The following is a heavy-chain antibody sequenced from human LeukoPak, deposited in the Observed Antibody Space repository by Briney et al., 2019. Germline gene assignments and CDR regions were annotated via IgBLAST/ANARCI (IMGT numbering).Heavy chain of an antibody. J-gene: IGHJ4*02. CDR2: INTNTGNP. D-gene: IGHD3-22*01. CDR3: ARSLYYYDSSGYYPLEFDY. V-gene: IGHV7-4-1*02. Sequence: GASVKVSCKASGYTFTSYAMNWVRQAPGQGLEWMGWINTNTGNPTYAQGFTGRFVFSLDTSVSTAYLQISSLKAEDTAVYYCARSLYYYDSSGYYPLEFDYWGQGTLVTVSS. CDR1: GYTFTSYA.